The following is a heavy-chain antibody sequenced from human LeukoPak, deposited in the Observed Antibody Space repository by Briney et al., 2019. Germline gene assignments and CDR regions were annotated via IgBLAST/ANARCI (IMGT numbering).Heavy chain of an antibody. CDR1: ANTFTGFY. V-gene: IGHV1-18*04. CDR2: ISAYNGIT. J-gene: IGHJ4*02. Sequence: ASVKVSCKASANTFTGFYMHWVRQAPGQGLERMGWISAYNGITNYAQKLQGRVTMTTDTSTSTAYMELRSLRSDDTAVYYCARGSWYRPLDYWGQGTLVTVSS. CDR3: ARGSWYRPLDY. D-gene: IGHD6-13*01.